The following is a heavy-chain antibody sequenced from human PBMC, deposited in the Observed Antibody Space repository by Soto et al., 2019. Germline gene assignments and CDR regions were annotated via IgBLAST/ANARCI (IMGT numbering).Heavy chain of an antibody. CDR2: INPSGGST. V-gene: IGHV1-46*03. CDR3: AREVVVVAAAYYYYMDV. J-gene: IGHJ6*03. CDR1: GYTFTSYY. Sequence: GASVQVSCKASGYTFTSYYMHWVRQAPGQGLEWMGIINPSGGSTSYAQKFQGRVTMTRDTSTSTVYMELSSLRSEDTAVYYCAREVVVVAAAYYYYMDVWGKGTTVTVSS. D-gene: IGHD2-15*01.